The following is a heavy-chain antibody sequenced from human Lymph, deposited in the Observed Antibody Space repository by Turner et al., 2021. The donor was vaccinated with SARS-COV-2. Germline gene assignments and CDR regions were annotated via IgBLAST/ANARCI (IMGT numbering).Heavy chain of an antibody. CDR3: AKSPLGEDYFDY. CDR1: GFTFSNYA. D-gene: IGHD3-16*01. CDR2: ISGSGART. J-gene: IGHJ4*02. V-gene: IGHV3-23*01. Sequence: EVQLLESGGDLVQPGGSLRLSCAASGFTFSNYAMSWVHQAPGKGVEWVSDISGSGARTYYADSGKGRFTISRDNSKNTLFLQMNSLRADDTAIYYCAKSPLGEDYFDYWGQGTLVTVSS.